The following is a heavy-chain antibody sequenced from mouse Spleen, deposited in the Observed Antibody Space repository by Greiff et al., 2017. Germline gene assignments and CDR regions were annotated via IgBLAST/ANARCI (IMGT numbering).Heavy chain of an antibody. V-gene: IGHV5-9*04. Sequence: DVKLVESGGGLVKLGGSLKLSCAASGFTFSSYAMSWVRQTPEKRLEWVATISSGGGNTYYPDSVKGRFTISRDNAKNTQYLQMSSLKSEDTAMYYCARHDYYGRSYFDYWGQGTTLTVSS. CDR3: ARHDYYGRSYFDY. D-gene: IGHD1-1*01. CDR1: GFTFSSYA. CDR2: ISSGGGNT. J-gene: IGHJ2*01.